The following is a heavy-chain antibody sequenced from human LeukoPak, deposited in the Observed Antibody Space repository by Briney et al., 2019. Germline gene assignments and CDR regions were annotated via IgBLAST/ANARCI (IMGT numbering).Heavy chain of an antibody. J-gene: IGHJ5*02. CDR3: ARVSCSGISCPTLPYSWFDP. CDR1: GGSISNSRCY. Sequence: PSETLSLTCTVSGGSISNSRCYWGWIRQPPGKGLEWIGSIYYSGSSYYNPSLKSRVTISVYSSKNQFSLKLSSVTAADTAVFYCARVSCSGISCPTLPYSWFDPWGQGTLVTVSS. D-gene: IGHD2-2*01. CDR2: IYYSGSS. V-gene: IGHV4-39*01.